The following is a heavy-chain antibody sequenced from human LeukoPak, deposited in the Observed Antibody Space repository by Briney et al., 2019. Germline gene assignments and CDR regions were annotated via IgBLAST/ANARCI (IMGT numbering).Heavy chain of an antibody. J-gene: IGHJ4*02. CDR2: IYTSGST. CDR1: GGSISSYY. CDR3: ARGPDCSSTSCYETGPFDY. D-gene: IGHD2-2*01. V-gene: IGHV4-4*07. Sequence: TSETLSLTCTVSGGSISSYYWSWIRQPAGKGLEWIGRIYTSGSTNYNPSLKSRVTMSVDTSKNQFSLKLSSVTAADTAVYYCARGPDCSSTSCYETGPFDYWGQGTLVTVSS.